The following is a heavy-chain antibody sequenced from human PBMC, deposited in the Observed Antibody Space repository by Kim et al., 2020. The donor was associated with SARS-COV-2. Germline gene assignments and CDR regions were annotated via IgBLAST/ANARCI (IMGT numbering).Heavy chain of an antibody. CDR1: GFTFNYAW. CDR3: ATDLAVSGRAVAGGGDS. CDR2: ILGEGHGGTT. D-gene: IGHD6-19*01. Sequence: GGSLRLSCAASGFTFNYAWMNWVRQTPGKGLEWVGRILGEGHGGTTAYAAPVKGRFTISRDNSKATLYLQMNSLKTEDTAVYYCATDLAVSGRAVAGGGDSWGQGTLVTVSS. V-gene: IGHV3-15*01. J-gene: IGHJ4*02.